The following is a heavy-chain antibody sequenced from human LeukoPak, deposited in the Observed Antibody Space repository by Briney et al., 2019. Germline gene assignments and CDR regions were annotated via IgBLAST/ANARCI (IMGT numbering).Heavy chain of an antibody. CDR1: GGSISSGSYY. CDR2: TYTSGST. Sequence: PSETLSLTCTVSGGSISSGSYYWSWIRQPAGKGLEWIGRTYTSGSTNYNPSLKSRVTISVDTSKNQFSLNLTSVTAADTAVYYCATAVAGIAYSDYWGQGTLVTVSS. CDR3: ATAVAGIAYSDY. V-gene: IGHV4-61*02. J-gene: IGHJ4*02. D-gene: IGHD6-19*01.